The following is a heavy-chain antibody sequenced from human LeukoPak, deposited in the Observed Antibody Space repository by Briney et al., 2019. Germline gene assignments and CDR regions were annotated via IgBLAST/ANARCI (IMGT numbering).Heavy chain of an antibody. CDR1: GFTFSSYA. CDR3: ARGGYGSSSWYGY. Sequence: GGSLRLSCAASGFTFSSYAMHWVRQAPGKGLEWVAVISYDGSNKYYADSVKGRFTISRDNSKNTLYLQMNSLRAEDTAVYYRARGGYGSSSWYGYWGQGTLVTVSS. V-gene: IGHV3-30-3*01. D-gene: IGHD6-13*01. J-gene: IGHJ4*02. CDR2: ISYDGSNK.